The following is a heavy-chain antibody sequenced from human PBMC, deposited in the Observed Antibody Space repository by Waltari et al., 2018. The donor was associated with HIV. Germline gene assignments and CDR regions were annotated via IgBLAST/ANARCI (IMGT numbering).Heavy chain of an antibody. CDR2: NNPNSGNT. Sequence: QVQLAQSGAEVKKPGASVKVSCKASGYTFTSYDIHWVRHATGQGLEWMGWNNPNSGNTGYAQKFQCIVTMTRNTSISTAYRELNSLRSEDTAVYYCARGRNMIRSKYSYYYGMDVWGQGTTVTVSS. CDR1: GYTFTSYD. D-gene: IGHD3-10*01. V-gene: IGHV1-8*01. J-gene: IGHJ6*02. CDR3: ARGRNMIRSKYSYYYGMDV.